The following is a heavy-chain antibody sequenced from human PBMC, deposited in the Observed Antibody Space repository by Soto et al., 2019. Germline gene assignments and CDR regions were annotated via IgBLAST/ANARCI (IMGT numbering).Heavy chain of an antibody. V-gene: IGHV4-59*12. CDR1: GGSISSYY. CDR2: IYYSGST. J-gene: IGHJ5*02. Sequence: SETLSLTCTVSGGSISSYYWSWIRQPPGKGLEWIGYIYYSGSTNYNPSLKSRVTISVDTSKNQFSLKLSSVTAADTAVYYCARVGPITYYYGSGSYKYNWFDPWGQGTLVTVSS. D-gene: IGHD3-10*01. CDR3: ARVGPITYYYGSGSYKYNWFDP.